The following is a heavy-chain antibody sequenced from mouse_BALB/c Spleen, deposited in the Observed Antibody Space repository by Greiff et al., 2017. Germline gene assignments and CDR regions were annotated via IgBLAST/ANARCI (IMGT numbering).Heavy chain of an antibody. CDR2: ISSGGST. CDR3: AREVPAYYFDY. V-gene: IGHV5-6-5*01. D-gene: IGHD5-1*01. J-gene: IGHJ2*01. Sequence: EVKLMESGGGLVKPGGSLKLSCAASGFTFSSYAMSWVRQTPEKRLEWVASISSGGSTYYPDSVKGRFTISRDNARNILYLQMSSLRSEDTAMYYCAREVPAYYFDYWGQGTTLTVSS. CDR1: GFTFSSYA.